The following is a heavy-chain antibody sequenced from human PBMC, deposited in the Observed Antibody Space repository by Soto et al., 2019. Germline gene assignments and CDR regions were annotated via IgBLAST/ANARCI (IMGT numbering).Heavy chain of an antibody. D-gene: IGHD3-10*01. CDR1: GFTFSSYA. Sequence: QVQLLESGGGVVQPGRSLRLSCAASGFTFSSYAMHWVRQAPGKVLEWVAVISYDGSNKYYADSVKGRFTISRDNSKNTLYLQMNSLRAEDTAVYYCASEPGDMVLPFDPWGQGTLVTVS. V-gene: IGHV3-30-3*01. CDR3: ASEPGDMVLPFDP. CDR2: ISYDGSNK. J-gene: IGHJ5*02.